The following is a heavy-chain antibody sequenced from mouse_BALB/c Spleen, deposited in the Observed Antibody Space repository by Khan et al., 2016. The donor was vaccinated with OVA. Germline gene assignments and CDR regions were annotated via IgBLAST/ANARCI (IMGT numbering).Heavy chain of an antibody. V-gene: IGHV3-2*02. CDR2: ISYSGST. CDR1: GYSITSDYA. D-gene: IGHD1-1*01. Sequence: EVKLEESGPGLVKPSQSLSLTCTVTGYSITSDYAWNWIRQFPENKLEWMGYISYSGSTSYNPSLRSRISITRDTSKNQFFLQLNSVTTEDTATFYCARQNYYGYAMDYWGQGTSVTVSS. J-gene: IGHJ4*01. CDR3: ARQNYYGYAMDY.